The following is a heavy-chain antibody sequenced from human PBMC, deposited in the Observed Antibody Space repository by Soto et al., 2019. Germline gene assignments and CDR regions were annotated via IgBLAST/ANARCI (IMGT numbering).Heavy chain of an antibody. CDR1: GGSISSGGYY. CDR3: ARDGYDFWSGSYYYYGMDV. CDR2: IYYSGST. J-gene: IGHJ6*02. D-gene: IGHD3-3*01. V-gene: IGHV4-31*03. Sequence: SETLSLTCTVSGGSISSGGYYWSWIRQHPGKGLEWIGYIYYSGSTYYNPSLKSRVTISVDTSKNQFSLKLSSVTAADTAVYYCARDGYDFWSGSYYYYGMDVWGQGTTVTVSS.